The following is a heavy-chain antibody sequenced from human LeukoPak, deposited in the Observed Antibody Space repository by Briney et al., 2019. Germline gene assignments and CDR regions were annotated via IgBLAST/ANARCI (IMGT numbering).Heavy chain of an antibody. CDR3: VKMGYCSSTSCYNYCDY. CDR2: INSDGSDT. J-gene: IGHJ4*02. V-gene: IGHV3-74*01. CDR1: GFTFSSYW. D-gene: IGHD2-2*02. Sequence: GGSLRLSCVASGFTFSSYWMHWVRQAPGKGLVWVSRINSDGSDTTYADSVKGRFTMSRDNSKNTLYLQMTSLRAEDTAVYYCVKMGYCSSTSCYNYCDYWGQGTLVTVSS.